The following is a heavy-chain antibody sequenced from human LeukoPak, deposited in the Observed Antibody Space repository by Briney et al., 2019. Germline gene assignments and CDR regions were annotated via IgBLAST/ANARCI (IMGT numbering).Heavy chain of an antibody. D-gene: IGHD2/OR15-2a*01. J-gene: IGHJ5*02. Sequence: GGSLRLSCAASGFTFSSYWMHWVRQAPGKGLVWVSRIKGDGISINYADSVKGRFTISRDNAKNTLYPQMNSLRVEDTVVYYCASSFTTEGYNWFDPWGQGTLVTVSS. CDR1: GFTFSSYW. CDR2: IKGDGISI. CDR3: ASSFTTEGYNWFDP. V-gene: IGHV3-74*01.